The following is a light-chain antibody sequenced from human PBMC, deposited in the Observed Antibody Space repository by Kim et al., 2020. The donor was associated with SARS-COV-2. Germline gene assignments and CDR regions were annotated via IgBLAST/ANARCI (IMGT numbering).Light chain of an antibody. CDR1: QSIRSN. CDR3: QQYNVWPT. J-gene: IGKJ5*01. Sequence: SVSPGERATPACWASQSIRSNLAWYRHKPGQAPRPLIYDTSTRATGIPARFSGSGSGKEFTLTIGSLQSEDFAVYYCQQYNVWPTFGQGTRLEIK. V-gene: IGKV3-15*01. CDR2: DTS.